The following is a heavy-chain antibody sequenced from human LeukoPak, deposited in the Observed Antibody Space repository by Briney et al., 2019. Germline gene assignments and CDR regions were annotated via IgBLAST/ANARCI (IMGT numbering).Heavy chain of an antibody. CDR2: VSYDGSNK. D-gene: IGHD5-12*01. V-gene: IGHV3-30*04. CDR1: LFNFSTYS. Sequence: GGSLRLSCAASLFNFSTYSMHWVRQAPGKGLEWVAIVSYDGSNKYYADSVKGRFTISRDNSKNTLDLQMNSLRAEDTAVYYCARSGYGLTGNYDFYYGMDVWGQGTTVTVSS. J-gene: IGHJ6*02. CDR3: ARSGYGLTGNYDFYYGMDV.